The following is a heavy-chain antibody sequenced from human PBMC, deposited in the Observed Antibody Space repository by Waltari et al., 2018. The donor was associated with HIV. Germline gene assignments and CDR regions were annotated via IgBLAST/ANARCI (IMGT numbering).Heavy chain of an antibody. V-gene: IGHV3-21*02. D-gene: IGHD1-1*01. CDR3: VRDRTSLTTGDFES. Sequence: EVRLVQSGGGLVKPGESLTLACTASGFNFSPFSRTWVRLAPGKVLEWVSSISRGSSYSYYSDAVKGRFTVSRDNAKNSLLLQLNTLTAEDTALYYCVRDRTSLTTGDFESWGQGAPVTVSS. CDR1: GFNFSPFS. CDR2: ISRGSSYS. J-gene: IGHJ4*02.